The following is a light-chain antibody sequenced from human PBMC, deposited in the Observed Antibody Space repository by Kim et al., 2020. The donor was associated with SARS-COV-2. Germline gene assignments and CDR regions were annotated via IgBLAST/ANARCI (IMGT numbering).Light chain of an antibody. CDR1: QDIANS. CDR3: QKYNSAPWT. CDR2: AAS. Sequence: ASVGDRVTIPGRASQDIANSLAWYQQKPGKVPNLLIYAASTLQSGVPSRFSGSGSGTQFTLTIGSLQTEDVATYYCQKYNSAPWTFGPGTKVDIK. V-gene: IGKV1-27*01. J-gene: IGKJ1*01.